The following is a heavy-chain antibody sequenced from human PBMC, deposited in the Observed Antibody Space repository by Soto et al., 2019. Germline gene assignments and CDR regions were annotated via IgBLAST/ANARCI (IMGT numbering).Heavy chain of an antibody. D-gene: IGHD2-2*01. CDR3: AIPVVAAGTHLYFYGLDA. CDR2: IDSDGSET. Sequence: PGGSLRLSCAASGFTFRNYWMHWVRQVPGKGLVWVSRIDSDGSETNYADSVKGRFTISRDNPKNTVCLQMNSLRTEDTAVYYCAIPVVAAGTHLYFYGLDAWGQGTTVTVSS. J-gene: IGHJ6*01. V-gene: IGHV3-74*01. CDR1: GFTFRNYW.